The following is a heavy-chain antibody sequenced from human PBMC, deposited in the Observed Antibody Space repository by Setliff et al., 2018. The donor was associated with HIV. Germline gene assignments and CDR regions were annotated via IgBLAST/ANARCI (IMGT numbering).Heavy chain of an antibody. CDR1: GDSFRRHA. CDR3: ARSRGTWGTSFGY. J-gene: IGHJ4*02. V-gene: IGHV1-69*13. CDR2: IIPIFPSP. Sequence: RASVKVSCKTSGDSFRRHAISWVRQAPGQVLEWMGGIIPIFPSPKYAEKFQGRVTITADESTSTAYMELSSLRFEDTAVYYCARSRGTWGTSFGYWGLGTLVTVSS. D-gene: IGHD3-16*01.